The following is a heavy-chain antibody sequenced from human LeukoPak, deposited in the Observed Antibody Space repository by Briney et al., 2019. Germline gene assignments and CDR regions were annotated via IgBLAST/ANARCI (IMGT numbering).Heavy chain of an antibody. Sequence: GSLRLSCAASGFTFSSYDMYWVRQATGKGLEWVSAIGTAGDTYYPGSVKGRFTISRENAKNSLYLQMNSLRAGDTAVYYCARGGAMVRGVMNAFDIWGQGTMVTVSS. V-gene: IGHV3-13*01. J-gene: IGHJ3*02. CDR1: GFTFSSYD. CDR3: ARGGAMVRGVMNAFDI. D-gene: IGHD3-10*01. CDR2: IGTAGDT.